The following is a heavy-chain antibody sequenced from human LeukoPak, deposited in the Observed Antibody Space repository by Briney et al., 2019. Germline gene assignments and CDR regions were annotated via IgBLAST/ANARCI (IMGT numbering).Heavy chain of an antibody. V-gene: IGHV3-48*03. CDR1: GFTFSSYE. CDR2: ISSSGSTI. Sequence: GGSLRLSCAASGFTFSSYEMNWVRQAPRKGLEWVSYISSSGSTIYYADSVKGRFTISRDNAKNSLYLQMNSLRAEDTAVYYWARIEGGFGELLFGYFDYWGQGTLVTVSS. J-gene: IGHJ4*02. D-gene: IGHD3-10*01. CDR3: ARIEGGFGELLFGYFDY.